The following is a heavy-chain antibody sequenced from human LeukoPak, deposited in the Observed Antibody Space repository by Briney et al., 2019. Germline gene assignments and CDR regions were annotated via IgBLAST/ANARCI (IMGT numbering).Heavy chain of an antibody. Sequence: SETLSLTCTVSGGSISDYSWSWIRQPPGKGLEWIGNIYYSGSANHNPSLKSRVTISRDTSKNQFSLKLTSVTAADTAVYYCARSIAAAAAYYFDYWGQGTLVTVSS. J-gene: IGHJ4*02. CDR3: ARSIAAAAAYYFDY. CDR1: GGSISDYS. CDR2: IYYSGSA. D-gene: IGHD6-13*01. V-gene: IGHV4-59*13.